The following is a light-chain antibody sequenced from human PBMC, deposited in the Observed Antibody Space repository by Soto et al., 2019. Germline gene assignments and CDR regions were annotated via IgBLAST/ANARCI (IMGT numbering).Light chain of an antibody. Sequence: EVEMTQSPGSLSVSPGELATLSCRASQSVNSNLAWYQQRPGQAPRLLIYGASTRATGIPARFSGSGSGTEFNLTISSLQSEDLAIYYCQQYLDWPPRYNFGQGTKVDIK. V-gene: IGKV3-15*01. CDR3: QQYLDWPPRYN. CDR1: QSVNSN. CDR2: GAS. J-gene: IGKJ2*01.